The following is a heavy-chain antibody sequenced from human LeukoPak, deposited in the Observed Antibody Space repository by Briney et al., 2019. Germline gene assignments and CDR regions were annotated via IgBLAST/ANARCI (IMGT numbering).Heavy chain of an antibody. D-gene: IGHD2-2*01. CDR2: IIPILGIA. CDR1: GGTFSSYT. Sequence: SVKVSCKASGGTFSSYTISWVRQAPGQGLEWMGRIIPILGIANYAQKFQGRVTITADKSTSTAYMELSSLRSEDTAVYYCARDLFRGYCSSTSCYAFDYWGQGTLVTVSS. V-gene: IGHV1-69*02. J-gene: IGHJ4*02. CDR3: ARDLFRGYCSSTSCYAFDY.